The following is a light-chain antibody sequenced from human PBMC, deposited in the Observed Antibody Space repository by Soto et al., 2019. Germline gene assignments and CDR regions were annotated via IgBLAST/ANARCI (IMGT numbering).Light chain of an antibody. CDR1: QSLVYSNGNAY. CDR2: QVS. J-gene: IGKJ1*01. V-gene: IGKV2-30*01. CDR3: MQGTHWPWT. Sequence: DAVLTQSPLSLPVTLGQPAAISCRSSQSLVYSNGNAYLIWFQQRPGQSPRRLIYQVSTRDAGVPDRFSGSVSGTYFTLTISRVEAEDVGLYYCMQGTHWPWTFGQGTKVEIK.